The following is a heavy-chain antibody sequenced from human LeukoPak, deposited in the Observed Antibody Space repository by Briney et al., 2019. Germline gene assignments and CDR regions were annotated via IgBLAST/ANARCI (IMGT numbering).Heavy chain of an antibody. CDR2: VVGHNGHT. V-gene: IGHV1-18*01. J-gene: IGHJ4*02. CDR3: ATVGRLHYVLED. CDR1: GHTFPKNG. D-gene: IGHD3-3*01. Sequence: ASVNVSCKTSGHTFPKNGIAWVRQAPGQGREWMGWVVGHNGHTKYAQRFQGRVIMTTDTSTSTAYMELRSLKSDDTAIYYCATVGRLHYVLEDWGQGTLVTVSS.